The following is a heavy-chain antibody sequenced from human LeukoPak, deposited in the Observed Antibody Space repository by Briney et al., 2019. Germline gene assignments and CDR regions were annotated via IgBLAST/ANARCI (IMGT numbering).Heavy chain of an antibody. CDR1: GGSISSGSYY. J-gene: IGHJ6*03. Sequence: SQTLSLTCTVSGGSISSGSYYWSWIRQAAGKGLEWLGRIYTSGSTNYNPSLKSRVTISVDTSKNKFSLKLSSVTAADTAVYYCARDSSMYYYYYMDVWGKGTTVTVSS. V-gene: IGHV4-61*02. CDR2: IYTSGST. CDR3: ARDSSMYYYYYMDV.